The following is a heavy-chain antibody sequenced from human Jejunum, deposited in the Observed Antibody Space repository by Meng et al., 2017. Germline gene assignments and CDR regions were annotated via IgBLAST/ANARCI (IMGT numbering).Heavy chain of an antibody. D-gene: IGHD2-15*01. CDR3: ARGGFGWFDP. J-gene: IGHJ5*02. V-gene: IGHV3-23*01. Sequence: GESLKISCEASGFTFSTYGMNWVRQAPGKGLEWVSNIAGSGVSDTHYADSVKGRFIISRDDSKNTVFLHMNGLRAEDTAVYYCARGGFGWFDPWGQGTRVTGSS. CDR1: GFTFSTYG. CDR2: IAGSGVSDT.